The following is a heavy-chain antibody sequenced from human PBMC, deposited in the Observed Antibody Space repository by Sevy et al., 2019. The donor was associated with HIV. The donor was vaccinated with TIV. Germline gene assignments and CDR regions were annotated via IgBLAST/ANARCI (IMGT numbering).Heavy chain of an antibody. V-gene: IGHV3-33*08. CDR3: ARDLEFYGYREYGPAFNPDY. CDR1: EFSVTDNY. D-gene: IGHD5-12*01. Sequence: GGSLRLSCAASEFSVTDNYMSWVRQAPGKGLEWLAVIWFDGSNEYYADSVKGRFTISRDIAKNTLYLQMNSLRAEDTAVYYCARDLEFYGYREYGPAFNPDYWGRGTLVTVSS. CDR2: IWFDGSNE. J-gene: IGHJ4*02.